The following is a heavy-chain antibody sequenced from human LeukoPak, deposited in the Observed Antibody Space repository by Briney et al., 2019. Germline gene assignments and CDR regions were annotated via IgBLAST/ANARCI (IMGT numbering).Heavy chain of an antibody. Sequence: SGTLSLTCTVSGGSTSSYYWSWIRQPAGKGLEWIGRIYTSGSTNYNPSLKSRVTMSVDTSKNQFSLKLSSVTAADTAVYYCASFPRGVIVSADDAFDIWGQGTMVTVSS. CDR3: ASFPRGVIVSADDAFDI. J-gene: IGHJ3*02. CDR1: GGSTSSYY. V-gene: IGHV4-4*07. CDR2: IYTSGST. D-gene: IGHD3-16*02.